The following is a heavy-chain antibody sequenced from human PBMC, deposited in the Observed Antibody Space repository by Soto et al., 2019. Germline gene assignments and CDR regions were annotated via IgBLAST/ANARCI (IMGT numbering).Heavy chain of an antibody. D-gene: IGHD3-22*01. CDR3: AREGYYDSSGYYYVPDSFDI. V-gene: IGHV4-61*01. Sequence: PSETLSLTCTVSGGSVSGGSYYWSWIRQPPGKGLEWIGYIYYSGSTNYNPSLKSRVTISVDTSKNQFSLKLSSVTAADTAVYYCAREGYYDSSGYYYVPDSFDIWGQGTMVTVSS. CDR2: IYYSGST. CDR1: GGSVSGGSYY. J-gene: IGHJ3*02.